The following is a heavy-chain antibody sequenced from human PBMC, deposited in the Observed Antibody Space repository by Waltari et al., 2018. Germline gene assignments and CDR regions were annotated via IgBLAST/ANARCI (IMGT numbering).Heavy chain of an antibody. D-gene: IGHD1-26*01. CDR3: ARTQGVGSSTEAFDY. Sequence: EVQLVESGGGLVQPGGSLRLSCAASGFTFSSYSMNWVRQAPGKGLEWVSYISSSSSTIYYADSVKGRFTISRDNAKNSLYLQMNSLRSEDTAVYYCARTQGVGSSTEAFDYWGQGTLVTVSS. J-gene: IGHJ4*02. CDR2: ISSSSSTI. V-gene: IGHV3-48*01. CDR1: GFTFSSYS.